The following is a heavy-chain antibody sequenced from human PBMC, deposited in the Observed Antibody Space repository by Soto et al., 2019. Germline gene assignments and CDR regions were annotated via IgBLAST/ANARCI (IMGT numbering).Heavy chain of an antibody. CDR2: ISTYNGNT. J-gene: IGHJ6*02. D-gene: IGHD3-9*01. Sequence: ASVKVSCKASGYTFTSYGISWVRQAPGQGLEWMGWISTYNGNTNYAQKVQGRVTMTTDTSTSTAYMELRSLRSDDTAVYYCARVSPPDYDILIGYYYYGMDVLGQGTTVTVSS. CDR3: ARVSPPDYDILIGYYYYGMDV. CDR1: GYTFTSYG. V-gene: IGHV1-18*01.